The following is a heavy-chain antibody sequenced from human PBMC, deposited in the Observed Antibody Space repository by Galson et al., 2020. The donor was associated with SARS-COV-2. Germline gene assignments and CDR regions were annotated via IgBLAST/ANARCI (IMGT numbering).Heavy chain of an antibody. V-gene: IGHV4-59*11. CDR2: IYYSGSN. CDR3: ARDQRRWLQLGSQGAFDI. D-gene: IGHD5-12*01. Sequence: SHYCSWIRQPPGKGLEWIGYIYYSGSNNYNPSLKSRVTISVDTSKNQFSLKLSSVTAADTAVYYCARDQRRWLQLGSQGAFDIWGQGTMVTVSS. CDR1: SHY. J-gene: IGHJ3*02.